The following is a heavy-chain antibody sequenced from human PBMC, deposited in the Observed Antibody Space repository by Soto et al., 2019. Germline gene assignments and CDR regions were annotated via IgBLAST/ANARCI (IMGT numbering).Heavy chain of an antibody. Sequence: GGSLRLSCAASGFTFDDYAMHWVRQAPGKGLEWVSGISWNSGSIGYADSVKGRFTISRDNAKNSLYLQMNSLRAEDTALYYCAKGGAKLEQNFDYWGQGTLVTVSS. CDR3: AKGGAKLEQNFDY. D-gene: IGHD6-13*01. CDR2: ISWNSGSI. J-gene: IGHJ4*02. V-gene: IGHV3-9*01. CDR1: GFTFDDYA.